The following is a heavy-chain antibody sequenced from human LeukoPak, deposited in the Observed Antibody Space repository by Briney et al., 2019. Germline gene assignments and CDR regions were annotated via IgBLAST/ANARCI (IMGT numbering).Heavy chain of an antibody. V-gene: IGHV3-21*01. Sequence: KPGGSLRLSCAASGFTFSSYSMNWVRQAPGKGLEWVSSISSNSFHIFYADSVKGRFTISRDNAKNSLYLQMDSLRAEDTAVYYCTRDLASQPDYWGQGGLVTVSS. D-gene: IGHD1-1*01. CDR3: TRDLASQPDY. J-gene: IGHJ4*02. CDR2: ISSNSFHI. CDR1: GFTFSSYS.